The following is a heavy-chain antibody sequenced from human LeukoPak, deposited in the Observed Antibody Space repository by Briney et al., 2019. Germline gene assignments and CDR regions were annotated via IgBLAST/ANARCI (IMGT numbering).Heavy chain of an antibody. D-gene: IGHD4-17*01. Sequence: GSLRLSCAASGFTFSTYGISWVRQAPGKGLEWVSAITGSGDFTKYADPVKGRFTISRDNSKNIVYLQMNSLRVEDTALYYCTKRITATTPFDSWGQGTLVIVSS. J-gene: IGHJ4*02. CDR1: GFTFSTYG. CDR2: ITGSGDFT. CDR3: TKRITATTPFDS. V-gene: IGHV3-23*01.